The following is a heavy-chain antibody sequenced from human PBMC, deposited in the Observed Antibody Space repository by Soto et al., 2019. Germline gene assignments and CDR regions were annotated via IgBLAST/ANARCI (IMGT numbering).Heavy chain of an antibody. V-gene: IGHV5-51*01. D-gene: IGHD2-2*01. J-gene: IGHJ1*01. CDR2: IYPGDSDT. Sequence: GESLKISCKASGYSFATTWIGWVRQTPEKGLEWMGIIYPGDSDTRYSPSFQGQVTISADKSISTAYLQWSSLKASDTAMYYCARTGLGYCSSTSCSDGYFQHWGQGTLVTVSS. CDR1: GYSFATTW. CDR3: ARTGLGYCSSTSCSDGYFQH.